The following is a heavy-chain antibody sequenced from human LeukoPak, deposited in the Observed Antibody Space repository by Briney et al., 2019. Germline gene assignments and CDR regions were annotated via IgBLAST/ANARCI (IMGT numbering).Heavy chain of an antibody. Sequence: ASVKVSCKASGYTFTSYYMHWVRQAPGQGLEWMGIINPSGGSTSYPQKFQGRATTTRDTSTSTVYMELSSLRSEDTAMYYCAREGYSGSYKLFRYWGQGTLLTVSS. D-gene: IGHD1-26*01. CDR2: INPSGGST. CDR3: AREGYSGSYKLFRY. V-gene: IGHV1-46*01. J-gene: IGHJ4*02. CDR1: GYTFTSYY.